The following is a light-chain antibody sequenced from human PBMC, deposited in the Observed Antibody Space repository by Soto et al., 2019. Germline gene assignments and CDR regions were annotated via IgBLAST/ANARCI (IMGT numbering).Light chain of an antibody. CDR2: DAS. V-gene: IGKV1-5*01. J-gene: IGKJ5*01. CDR3: QQYSSSPSIT. CDR1: QSISSW. Sequence: DIQMTQSPSTLSASVGDRVTITCRASQSISSWLAWYQQKPGKAPNLLIYDASSLESGVPSRFSGSGSGTDFTLTISRLEPEDFAVYYCQQYSSSPSITFGQGTRLEIK.